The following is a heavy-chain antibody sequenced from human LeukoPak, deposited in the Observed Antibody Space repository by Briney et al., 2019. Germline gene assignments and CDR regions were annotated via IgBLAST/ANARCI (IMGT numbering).Heavy chain of an antibody. Sequence: ASVKVSCKASGYTFTGYYMHWVRQAPGQGLEWMGWISAYNGNTNYAQKLQGRVTMTTDTSTSTAYMELRSLRSDDTAVYYCARDLTTVTTNWFDPWGQGTLVTVSS. CDR3: ARDLTTVTTNWFDP. V-gene: IGHV1-18*04. D-gene: IGHD4-11*01. J-gene: IGHJ5*02. CDR2: ISAYNGNT. CDR1: GYTFTGYY.